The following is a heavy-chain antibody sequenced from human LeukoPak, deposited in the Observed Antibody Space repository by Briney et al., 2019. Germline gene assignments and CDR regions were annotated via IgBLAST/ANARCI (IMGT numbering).Heavy chain of an antibody. CDR2: IKQDGSEK. Sequence: GGSLRLSCAASGFTFSSYWMSWVRQAPGKGLEWVANIKQDGSEKYYVDSVEGRFTISRDSAKNSLYLQMNSLRAEDTAVYYCARDQAPTYYYDFWSGYIDYWGQGTLVTVSS. CDR1: GFTFSSYW. CDR3: ARDQAPTYYYDFWSGYIDY. D-gene: IGHD3-3*01. V-gene: IGHV3-7*01. J-gene: IGHJ4*02.